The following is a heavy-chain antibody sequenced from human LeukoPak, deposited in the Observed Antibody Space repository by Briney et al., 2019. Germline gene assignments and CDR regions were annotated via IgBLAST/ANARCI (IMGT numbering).Heavy chain of an antibody. Sequence: SETLSLACTVPGGSISNYYWGSIRQPAGKGLEWIGRIYSSETTIYNPSLKSRVTMSVDTSKNQFSLKLSSVTAADTAVYFCASGSSGYDPWGQGTLVTVSS. CDR1: GGSISNYY. CDR2: IYSSETT. V-gene: IGHV4-4*07. J-gene: IGHJ5*02. CDR3: ASGSSGYDP. D-gene: IGHD5-12*01.